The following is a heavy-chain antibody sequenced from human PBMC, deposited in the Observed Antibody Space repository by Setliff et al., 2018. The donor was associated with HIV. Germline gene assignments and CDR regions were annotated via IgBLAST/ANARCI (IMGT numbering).Heavy chain of an antibody. Sequence: ASVKVSCKASGYTFTGYYMHWVRQAPGQGLEWMGWINPNSGGTTYAQKFQGRVTMTRDTSISTAYMEVSRLRSDDTAVYYCARSPHYGDYDDYYYYYMDVWGKGTTVTVSS. J-gene: IGHJ6*03. D-gene: IGHD4-17*01. CDR3: ARSPHYGDYDDYYYYYMDV. CDR1: GYTFTGYY. CDR2: INPNSGGT. V-gene: IGHV1-2*02.